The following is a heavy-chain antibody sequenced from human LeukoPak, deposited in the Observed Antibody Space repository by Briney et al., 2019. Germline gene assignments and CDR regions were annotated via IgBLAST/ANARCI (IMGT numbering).Heavy chain of an antibody. CDR2: IIPIFGTA. CDR3: ARVAPSQWLLLPNYFDY. V-gene: IGHV1-69*13. J-gene: IGHJ4*02. D-gene: IGHD3-22*01. CDR1: GGTFSSYA. Sequence: GASVKVSCKASGGTFSSYAISWVRQAPGQGLERMGGIIPIFGTANYAQKFQGRVTITADESTSTAYMELSSLRSADTAVYYCARVAPSQWLLLPNYFDYWGQETLVTVSS.